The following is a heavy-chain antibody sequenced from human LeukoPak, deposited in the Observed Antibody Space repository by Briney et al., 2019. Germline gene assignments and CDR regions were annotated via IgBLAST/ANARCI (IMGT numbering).Heavy chain of an antibody. D-gene: IGHD6-13*01. CDR1: GFAVSSNY. CDR3: ARGRIAAADNTLYYYGMGV. Sequence: GGSLRLSCAASGFAVSSNYMSWVRQAPGKGLEWVSVIYSGGSTYYADSVKGRFTISRDNSKNTLYLQMNSLRAEDTAVYYCARGRIAAADNTLYYYGMGVWGQGTTVTVSS. CDR2: IYSGGST. V-gene: IGHV3-66*01. J-gene: IGHJ6*02.